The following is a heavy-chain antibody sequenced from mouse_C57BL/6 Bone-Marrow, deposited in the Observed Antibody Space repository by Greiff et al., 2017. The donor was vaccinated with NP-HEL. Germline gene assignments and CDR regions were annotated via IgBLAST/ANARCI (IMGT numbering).Heavy chain of an antibody. CDR2: IYPGSGST. J-gene: IGHJ3*01. CDR1: GYTFTSYW. Sequence: QVQLQQPGAELVKPGASVKMSCKASGYTFTSYWITWVKQRPGQGLEWIGDIYPGSGSTNYNEKFKSKATLTVDKSSSTAYMQLSSLTSEDSAVYCCARSVYYDYAWFAYWGQGTLVTVAA. V-gene: IGHV1-55*01. CDR3: ARSVYYDYAWFAY. D-gene: IGHD2-4*01.